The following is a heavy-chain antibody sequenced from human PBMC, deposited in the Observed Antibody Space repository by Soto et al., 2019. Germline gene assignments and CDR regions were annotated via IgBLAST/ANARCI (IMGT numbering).Heavy chain of an antibody. J-gene: IGHJ4*02. CDR1: GYSIGTYNW. Sequence: KTSETLSLTCAVPGYSIGTYNWWAWIRQPPGKGLEWIGYIYYTGTVYYNLSLKNRVSMSVDTARDQFSLRLSSVTAADTAVYYCARTSRLKTGQLDYWGQGALVTGSS. CDR3: ARTSRLKTGQLDY. V-gene: IGHV4-28*05. D-gene: IGHD3-9*01. CDR2: IYYTGTV.